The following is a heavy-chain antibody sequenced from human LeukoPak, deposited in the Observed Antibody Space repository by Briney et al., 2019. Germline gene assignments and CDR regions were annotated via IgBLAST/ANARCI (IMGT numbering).Heavy chain of an antibody. Sequence: PGGSLRLSCAASGFTVSTNYMSWVRQAPGKGLEWIGTIYYSGSTYYNPSLKSRVTISVDTAKNYFSLSLRSVTAADTALYYCARQDYVSSYFDPWGQGTLVTVSS. J-gene: IGHJ5*02. CDR1: GFTVSTNY. CDR3: ARQDYVSSYFDP. V-gene: IGHV4-39*01. D-gene: IGHD4-17*01. CDR2: IYYSGST.